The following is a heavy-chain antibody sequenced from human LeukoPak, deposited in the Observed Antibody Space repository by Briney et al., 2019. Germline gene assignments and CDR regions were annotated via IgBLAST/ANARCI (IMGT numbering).Heavy chain of an antibody. J-gene: IGHJ4*02. D-gene: IGHD6-19*01. V-gene: IGHV3-30*18. CDR2: ISYDGSNK. CDR1: GFTFSSYG. CDR3: AKEAGAGREEEIDY. Sequence: GGSLRLSCAASGFTFSSYGMHWVRQAPGKGLEWVAVISYDGSNKYYADSVKGRFTISRDNSKNTLYLQMNSLRADDTAVYYCAKEAGAGREEEIDYWAQGTRATVPP.